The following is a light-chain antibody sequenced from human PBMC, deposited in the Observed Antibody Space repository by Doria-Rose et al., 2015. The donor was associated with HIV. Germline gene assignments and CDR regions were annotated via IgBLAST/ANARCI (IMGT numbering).Light chain of an antibody. CDR2: WAS. CDR1: QSLLYTSKNY. CDR3: QQYYDTPS. Sequence: DIRMTQSPESLGMSLGERATLNCKSNQSLLYTSKNYLAWYQQKPGQPPKLLIYWASTRQSGVPARFSGSVSGTGFTLTISSLEAEDVAVYYCQQYYDTPSFGPGTTVDIK. J-gene: IGKJ3*01. V-gene: IGKV4-1*01.